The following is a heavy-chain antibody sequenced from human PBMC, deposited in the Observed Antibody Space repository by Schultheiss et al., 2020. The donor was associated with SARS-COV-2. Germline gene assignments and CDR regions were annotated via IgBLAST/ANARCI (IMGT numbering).Heavy chain of an antibody. CDR1: GFTFEDFG. CDR2: ISSSGSTI. D-gene: IGHD2/OR15-2a*01. J-gene: IGHJ6*02. V-gene: IGHV3-11*04. CDR3: ARAPLLNIRYGMDV. Sequence: GESLKISCAASGFTFEDFGMLWVRQGPGKGLEWVSYISSSGSTIYYADSVKGRFTISRDNAKNSLYLQMNSLRAEDTAVYYCARAPLLNIRYGMDVWGQGTTVTVSS.